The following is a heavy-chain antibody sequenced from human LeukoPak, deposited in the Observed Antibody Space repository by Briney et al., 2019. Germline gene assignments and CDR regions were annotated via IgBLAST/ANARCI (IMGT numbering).Heavy chain of an antibody. CDR3: AKEGLLWFGELRIYFDY. J-gene: IGHJ4*02. V-gene: IGHV3-23*01. CDR2: ISGSGGST. D-gene: IGHD3-10*01. Sequence: GGSLRLSCAASGFTFSSYAMYWVRRAPGKGLEWVSAISGSGGSTYYADSVKGRFTISRDNSKNTLYLQMNSLRAEDTAVYYCAKEGLLWFGELRIYFDYWGQGTLVTVSS. CDR1: GFTFSSYA.